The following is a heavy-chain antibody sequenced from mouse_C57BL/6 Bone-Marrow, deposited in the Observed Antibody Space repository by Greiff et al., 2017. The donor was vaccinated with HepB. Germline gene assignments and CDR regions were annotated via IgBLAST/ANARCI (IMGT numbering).Heavy chain of an antibody. D-gene: IGHD2-3*01. V-gene: IGHV1-69*01. J-gene: IGHJ1*03. CDR2: IDPSDSYT. CDR1: GYTFTSYW. Sequence: QVQLQQPGAELVMPGASVKLSCKASGYTFTSYWMHWVRQRPGQGLEWIGEIDPSDSYTNYNQKFKGKSTLTVDKSSSTAYMQLSSLTSEDSAVYYCARWDGYYTYFDVWGTGTTVTVSS. CDR3: ARWDGYYTYFDV.